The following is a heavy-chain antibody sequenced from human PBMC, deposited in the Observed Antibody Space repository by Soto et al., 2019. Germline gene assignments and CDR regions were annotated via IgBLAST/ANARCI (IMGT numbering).Heavy chain of an antibody. V-gene: IGHV4-31*03. Sequence: QVQLQESGPGLVQPSETLSLTCSVSGGSINSASYHWSWLRQHPGKGLEFIGYIFYTGSTYYNPSLETRLTISVDTSKNPVSLRLNAVTAADTAVYYCARLDYGDSAFDTWGRGILVTVSS. J-gene: IGHJ4*02. D-gene: IGHD4-17*01. CDR1: GGSINSASYH. CDR2: IFYTGST. CDR3: ARLDYGDSAFDT.